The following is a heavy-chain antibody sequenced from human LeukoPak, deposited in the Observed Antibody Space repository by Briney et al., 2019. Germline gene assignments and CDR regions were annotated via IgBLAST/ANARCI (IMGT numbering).Heavy chain of an antibody. Sequence: GESLKISCKGSGYSFTSYWIGWVRQMPGKGLEWMGIIYPGDSDTRYSPSFQGQVTISADKSISTAYLQWSSLKASDAAMYYCARLGPRYCSGGSCYHNPPNDAFDIWGQGTMVTVSS. D-gene: IGHD2-15*01. CDR1: GYSFTSYW. CDR2: IYPGDSDT. V-gene: IGHV5-51*01. CDR3: ARLGPRYCSGGSCYHNPPNDAFDI. J-gene: IGHJ3*02.